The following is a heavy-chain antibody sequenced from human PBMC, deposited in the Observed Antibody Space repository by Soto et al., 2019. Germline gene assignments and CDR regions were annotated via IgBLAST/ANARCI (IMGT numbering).Heavy chain of an antibody. Sequence: GGSLRLSCAASGFTFSSYGMHWVRQAPGKGLEWVAVISYDGSDKYYADSVKGRFTISRDNSKNTLYLQMNSLRAEDTAVYYCAKDVVVGATTGLGDYYYYYGMDVWGQGTTVTVSS. J-gene: IGHJ6*02. CDR2: ISYDGSDK. V-gene: IGHV3-30*18. CDR1: GFTFSSYG. CDR3: AKDVVVGATTGLGDYYYYYGMDV. D-gene: IGHD1-26*01.